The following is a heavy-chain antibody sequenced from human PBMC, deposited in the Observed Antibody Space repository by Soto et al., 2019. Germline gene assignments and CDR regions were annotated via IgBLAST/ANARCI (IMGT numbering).Heavy chain of an antibody. CDR1: GFTFTNYW. J-gene: IGHJ4*02. V-gene: IGHV3-74*01. CDR2: IDGVGTGT. Sequence: EVQLVQSGGGSVQPGGSLRLSCAASGFTFTNYWMHWVRQVPGKGLVWVSRIDGVGTGTSYSDSVRGRFTISRDNAENMLSLQMNSLRAEDTAVYSCTTVFEYWGQGTLVTVSS. CDR3: TTVFEY.